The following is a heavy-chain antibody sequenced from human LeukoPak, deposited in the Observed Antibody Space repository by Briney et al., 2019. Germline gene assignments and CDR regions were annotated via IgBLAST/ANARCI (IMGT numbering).Heavy chain of an antibody. V-gene: IGHV3-66*02. D-gene: IGHD6-19*01. CDR2: IYSGGTA. CDR1: GFTVSNNY. Sequence: GGSLRLSCAASGFTVSNNYMGWVRQAPGKGLDWVSVIYSGGTAYYADSVKGRFTISRDSSKNILHLQMDSLTVDDTALYYCARGSSLAAVARGFDYWGQGTLVTVSS. CDR3: ARGSSLAAVARGFDY. J-gene: IGHJ4*02.